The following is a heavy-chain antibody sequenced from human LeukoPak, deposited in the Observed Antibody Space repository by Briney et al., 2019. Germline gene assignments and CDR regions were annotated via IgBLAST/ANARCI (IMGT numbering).Heavy chain of an antibody. D-gene: IGHD2-2*01. CDR1: GFTVSSNY. V-gene: IGHV3-53*01. CDR3: ARGPGTSRPYHYYYMDV. CDR2: IYSGGST. J-gene: IGHJ6*03. Sequence: GGSLRLSCAASGFTVSSNYMSWVRQAPGKGLEWVSIIYSGGSTYHADSVKGRFTISRDNSKNTLYLQMNSLRAEDTAVYYCARGPGTSRPYHYYYMDVWGKGTTVTVSS.